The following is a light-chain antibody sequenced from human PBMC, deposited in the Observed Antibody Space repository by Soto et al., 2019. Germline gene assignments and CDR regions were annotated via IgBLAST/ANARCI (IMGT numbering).Light chain of an antibody. CDR3: SSFTPSRTLADV. Sequence: QSALTQPASVSGSPGQSITISCTGTSSDIGGYNYVSWYQQHPGKAPKVIIYEVTNRPSGVSDRFSGSKSGNTASLTISGLQSEDEADYYCSSFTPSRTLADVFGTGTKLTVL. J-gene: IGLJ1*01. CDR1: SSDIGGYNY. V-gene: IGLV2-14*01. CDR2: EVT.